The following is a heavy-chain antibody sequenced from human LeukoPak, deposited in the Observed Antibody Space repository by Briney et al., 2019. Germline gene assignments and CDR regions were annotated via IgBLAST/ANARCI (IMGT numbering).Heavy chain of an antibody. CDR2: IHNSGTT. J-gene: IGHJ4*02. V-gene: IGHV4-34*01. CDR3: ARRYYYNLGSFPFDF. Sequence: TTSETPSLTCAVSGGPFSGYFWSWIRQSSGKGLEWIGEIHNSGTTNYNPSLNSRVTISEDTSKNQFYLNLSSVTAADTAVYYCARRYYYNLGSFPFDFWGQGTLVTVSS. D-gene: IGHD3-10*01. CDR1: GGPFSGYF.